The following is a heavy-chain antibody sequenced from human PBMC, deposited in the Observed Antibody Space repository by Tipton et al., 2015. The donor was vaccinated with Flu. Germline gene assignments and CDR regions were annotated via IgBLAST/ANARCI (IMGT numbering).Heavy chain of an antibody. Sequence: TLSLTCTVSGGSISSFYWSWIRQPAGKGLEWIGRIYTSGTTNYNPSPKSRVTMSVDTSKNQFSLKLSSVTAADTAVYYCARDDRVVVVPAAMGFLYGMDVWGQGTTVTVSS. V-gene: IGHV4-4*07. J-gene: IGHJ6*02. CDR3: ARDDRVVVVPAAMGFLYGMDV. CDR2: IYTSGTT. D-gene: IGHD2-2*01. CDR1: GGSISSFY.